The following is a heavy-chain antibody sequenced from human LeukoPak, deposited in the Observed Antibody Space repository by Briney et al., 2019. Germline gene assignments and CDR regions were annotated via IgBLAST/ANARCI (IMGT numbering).Heavy chain of an antibody. J-gene: IGHJ4*02. D-gene: IGHD6-19*01. V-gene: IGHV3-7*01. CDR1: GFTFSSYW. CDR3: ARVSSLITVAGTFDY. CDR2: IKQDGSEK. Sequence: GGSLRLSCAASGFTFSSYWMSWVRQAPGKGLEWVANIKQDGSEKYYVDSVKGRFTISRDNAKNSLYLQMNSLRAEETAVYYCARVSSLITVAGTFDYWGQGTLVTVSS.